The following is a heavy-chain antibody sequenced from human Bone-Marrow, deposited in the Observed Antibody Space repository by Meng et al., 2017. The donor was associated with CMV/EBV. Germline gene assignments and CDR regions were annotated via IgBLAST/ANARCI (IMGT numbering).Heavy chain of an antibody. D-gene: IGHD5-18*01. CDR2: ISYDGSNK. V-gene: IGHV3-30-3*01. J-gene: IGHJ4*02. CDR3: ARRWIQLWLADY. CDR1: GFTFSSYA. Sequence: QVELVEAGGGVVQPGRSLRLSWAASGFTFSSYAMHWVRQAPGKGLEWVAVISYDGSNKYYADSVKGRFTISRDNSKNTLYLQMNSLRAEDTAVYYCARRWIQLWLADYWGQGTLVTVSS.